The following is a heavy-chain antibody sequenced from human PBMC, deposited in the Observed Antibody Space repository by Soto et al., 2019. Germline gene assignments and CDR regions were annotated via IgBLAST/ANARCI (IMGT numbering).Heavy chain of an antibody. V-gene: IGHV3-33*01. CDR2: IWYDGSNK. J-gene: IGHJ4*02. CDR3: ARDPWHDYGDYFDY. D-gene: IGHD4-17*01. CDR1: GFTFSSYG. Sequence: QVQLVESGGGVVQPGRSLRLSCAASGFTFSSYGMHWVRQAPGKGLEWVAVIWYDGSNKYYADSVKGRFTISRDNSKNTLYLQMNSLRAEDTAVYYCARDPWHDYGDYFDYWGQGTLVTVSS.